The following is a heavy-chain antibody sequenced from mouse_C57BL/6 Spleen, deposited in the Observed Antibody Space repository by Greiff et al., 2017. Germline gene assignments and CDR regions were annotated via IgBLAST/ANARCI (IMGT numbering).Heavy chain of an antibody. D-gene: IGHD1-1*02. V-gene: IGHV1-15*01. CDR2: IDPETGGT. CDR1: GYTFTDYE. CDR3: TRCDYDWDFDV. J-gene: IGHJ1*03. Sequence: VQLQQSGAELVRPGASVTLSCKASGYTFTDYEMHWVKQTPVHGLEWIGAIDPETGGTAYNQKFKGKAILTADKSSSTAYMELRSLTSEDSAVYYCTRCDYDWDFDVWGTGTTVTVSS.